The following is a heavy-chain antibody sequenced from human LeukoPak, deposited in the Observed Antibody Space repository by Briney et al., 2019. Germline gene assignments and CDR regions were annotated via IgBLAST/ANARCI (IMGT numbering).Heavy chain of an antibody. CDR1: GFTFSSYS. CDR3: ARGGYSGYDFHY. J-gene: IGHJ4*02. V-gene: IGHV3-21*01. D-gene: IGHD5-12*01. Sequence: PGGSLRLSCAASGFTFSSYSMNWVRQAPGKGLEWVSSISSSSSYIYYADSVKGRFTISRDNAKNSLYLQMNSLRAEDTAVYYCARGGYSGYDFHYWGQGTLVTVSS. CDR2: ISSSSSYI.